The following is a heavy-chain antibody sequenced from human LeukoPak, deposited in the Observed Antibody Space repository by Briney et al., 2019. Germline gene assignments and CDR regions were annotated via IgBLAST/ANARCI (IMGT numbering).Heavy chain of an antibody. D-gene: IGHD3-22*01. J-gene: IGHJ6*02. CDR2: ISSSSSTI. CDR3: ARGGVDYYDSSGYLNENYYYGMDV. Sequence: SGGSLRLSCAASGFTFSSYSMNWVRQAPGKGLEWVSYISSSSSTIYYADSVKGRFTISRDNAKNSLYLQMNSLRDEDTAVYYCARGGVDYYDSSGYLNENYYYGMDVWGQGTTVTVSS. V-gene: IGHV3-48*02. CDR1: GFTFSSYS.